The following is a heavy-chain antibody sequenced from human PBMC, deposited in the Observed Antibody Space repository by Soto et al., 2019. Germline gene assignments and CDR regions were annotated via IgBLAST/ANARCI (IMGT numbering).Heavy chain of an antibody. V-gene: IGHV3-72*01. CDR2: TRNKANSYTT. J-gene: IGHJ5*02. CDR3: SRDLGS. Sequence: EVQLVESGGNLVQPGGSLRLSCAASGFTFSDHHMDWVRQAPGKGLEWVGRTRNKANSYTTEYAASVKGRFTISRDDSKNSLYLQMNSLETEDTAVYYCSRDLGSWGQGTLVTVSS. CDR1: GFTFSDHH.